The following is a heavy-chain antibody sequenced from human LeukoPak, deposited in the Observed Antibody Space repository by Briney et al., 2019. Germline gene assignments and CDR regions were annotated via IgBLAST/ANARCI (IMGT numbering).Heavy chain of an antibody. Sequence: GGSLRLSCGASGFTFSNYGMLWVRQAPGKGLEWVAFIRYDGNNRLYADSMKGRFTISRDNSKNTLYLHINSLRAEDTAVYYCVKDNPLDYWGQGTLVIVSS. CDR1: GFTFSNYG. CDR3: VKDNPLDY. D-gene: IGHD1-14*01. J-gene: IGHJ4*02. CDR2: IRYDGNNR. V-gene: IGHV3-30*02.